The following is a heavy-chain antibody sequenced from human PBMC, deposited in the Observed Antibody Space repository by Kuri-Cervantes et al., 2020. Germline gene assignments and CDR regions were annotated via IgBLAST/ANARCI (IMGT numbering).Heavy chain of an antibody. CDR3: SRGWYGDSLGDNWFDP. J-gene: IGHJ5*02. Sequence: SVTVSRKASGGTSSSYAISWVRQGPGQGLEWMGGSIPIFGTANYAQKFQGRDTIPTNESTSTAYMELSSLRSEDTAGYYCSRGWYGDSLGDNWFDPWGQGTLVTVSS. CDR2: SIPIFGTA. CDR1: GGTSSSYA. V-gene: IGHV1-69*05. D-gene: IGHD4-17*01.